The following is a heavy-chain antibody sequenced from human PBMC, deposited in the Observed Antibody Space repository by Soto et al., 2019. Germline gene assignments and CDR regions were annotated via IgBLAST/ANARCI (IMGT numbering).Heavy chain of an antibody. V-gene: IGHV1-3*04. CDR1: VYTFTNNV. CDR2: IHTAKGNT. J-gene: IGHJ5*02. Sequence: ASVXVSVKGAVYTFTNNVIHCLLQAPGQTLDGMGWIHTAKGNTKYSQKFEARVTLTRDTAASTAYMELNSLRSDDTAVYYCARDPTWTYNWHYDRIPYLETWGQGTLVT. CDR3: ARDPTWTYNWHYDRIPYLET. D-gene: IGHD1-20*01.